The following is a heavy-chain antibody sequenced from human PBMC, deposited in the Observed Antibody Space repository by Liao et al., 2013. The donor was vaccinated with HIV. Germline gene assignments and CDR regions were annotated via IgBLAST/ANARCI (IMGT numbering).Heavy chain of an antibody. CDR2: INHSGST. CDR1: GGSFSSYY. V-gene: IGHV4-34*01. Sequence: QVQLQQWGAGLLKPSETLSLTCAVYGGSFSSYYWSWIRQPPGKGLEWIGEINHSGSTNYNPSLKSRVTISVDTSKNQFSLKLSSVTAADTAVYYCARGRLGGYGSGRFPFDYWAREPWSPSPQ. J-gene: IGHJ4*02. CDR3: ARGRLGGYGSGRFPFDY. D-gene: IGHD3-10*01.